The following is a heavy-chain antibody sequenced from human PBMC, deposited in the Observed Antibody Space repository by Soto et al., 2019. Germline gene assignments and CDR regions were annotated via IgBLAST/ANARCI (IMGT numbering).Heavy chain of an antibody. J-gene: IGHJ4*02. CDR2: IIPNLGIA. Sequence: SVKVSCKASGGTFSSYTISWVRQAPGQGLEWMGRIIPNLGIANYAQKFQGRVTMTRDKSISTAYMELSRLRSDDTAVYYCEATPGIAVAGTDYWGQGTLVTVSS. CDR1: GGTFSSYT. D-gene: IGHD6-19*01. CDR3: EATPGIAVAGTDY. V-gene: IGHV1-69*02.